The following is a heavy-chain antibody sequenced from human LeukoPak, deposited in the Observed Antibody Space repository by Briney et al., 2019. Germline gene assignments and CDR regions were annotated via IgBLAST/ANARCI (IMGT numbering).Heavy chain of an antibody. J-gene: IGHJ4*02. Sequence: GGPLRLSCAASGFTFSDYYMSWIRQAPGKGLKWVSYISSSGSTIYYADSVKGRFTISRDNAKNSLYLQMNSLRAEDTAVYYCARVPYDSSGYYSIDFDYWGQGTLVTVSS. D-gene: IGHD3-22*01. CDR2: ISSSGSTI. CDR3: ARVPYDSSGYYSIDFDY. CDR1: GFTFSDYY. V-gene: IGHV3-11*01.